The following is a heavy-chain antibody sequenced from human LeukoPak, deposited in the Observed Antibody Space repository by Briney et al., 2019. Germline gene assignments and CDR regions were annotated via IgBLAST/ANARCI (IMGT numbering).Heavy chain of an antibody. D-gene: IGHD1-14*01. CDR3: ARLPTDRTIKDY. V-gene: IGHV4-34*01. CDR2: INHSGST. CDR1: GFTFSSYW. J-gene: IGHJ4*02. Sequence: PGGSLRLSCAASGFTFSSYWMSWVRQPPGKGLEWIGEINHSGSTNYNPSLKSRVTISVDTSKNQFSLKLSSVTAADTAVYYCARLPTDRTIKDYWGQGTLVTVSS.